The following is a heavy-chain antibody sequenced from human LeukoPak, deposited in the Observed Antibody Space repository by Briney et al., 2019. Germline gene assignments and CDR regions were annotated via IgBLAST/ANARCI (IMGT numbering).Heavy chain of an antibody. V-gene: IGHV4-59*01. J-gene: IGHJ4*02. CDR2: IHYSGIT. CDR3: VRDREFTSDWVGIDY. CDR1: GGSIRNYY. D-gene: IGHD6-19*01. Sequence: SETLSLTCTVSGGSIRNYYWTWIRQPPWKGLEWIGYIHYSGITKYNPSFWSRVTISVDTFKNQFSLKLTSVTAADTAVYYCVRDREFTSDWVGIDYWGQGILVTVSS.